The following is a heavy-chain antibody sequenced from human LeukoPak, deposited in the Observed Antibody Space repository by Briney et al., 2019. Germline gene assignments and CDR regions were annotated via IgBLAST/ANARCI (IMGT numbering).Heavy chain of an antibody. D-gene: IGHD3-16*02. CDR2: IYPGDSDT. V-gene: IGHV5-51*01. CDR3: ARTYVWGSYRYYFDY. J-gene: IGHJ4*02. Sequence: GESLKISCKGSGYSFTSYWIGWVRQMPGKGLEWMGIIYPGDSDTRYSPSSQGQVTISADKSISTAYLQWSSLKASDTAMYYCARTYVWGSYRYYFDYWGQGTLVTVSS. CDR1: GYSFTSYW.